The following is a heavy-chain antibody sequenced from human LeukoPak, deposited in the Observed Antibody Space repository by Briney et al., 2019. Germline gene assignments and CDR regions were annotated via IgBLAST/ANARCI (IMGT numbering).Heavy chain of an antibody. CDR3: ARSVAAAGTDY. J-gene: IGHJ4*02. CDR2: IYPGDSDT. V-gene: IGHV5-51*01. D-gene: IGHD6-13*01. CDR1: GSSFTSYW. Sequence: PGESLKISCKGSGSSFTSYWIGWVRQLPGKGLEWTGIIYPGDSDTRYSPSFQGQVTISADKSISTAYLQWSSLKASDTAMYYCARSVAAAGTDYWGQGTLVTVSS.